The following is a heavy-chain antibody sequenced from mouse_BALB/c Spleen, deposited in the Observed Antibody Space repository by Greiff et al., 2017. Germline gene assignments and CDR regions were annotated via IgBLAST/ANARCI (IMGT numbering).Heavy chain of an antibody. J-gene: IGHJ2*01. D-gene: IGHD3-2*02. CDR3: ARSEAHFDY. CDR2: IDPENGNT. CDR1: GFNIKDYY. V-gene: IGHV14-1*02. Sequence: EVKVEESGAELVRPGALVKLSCKASGFNIKDYYMHWVKQRPEQGLEWIGWIDPENGNTIYDPKFQGKASITADTSSNTAYLQLSSLTSEDTAVYYCARSEAHFDYWGQGTTLTVSS.